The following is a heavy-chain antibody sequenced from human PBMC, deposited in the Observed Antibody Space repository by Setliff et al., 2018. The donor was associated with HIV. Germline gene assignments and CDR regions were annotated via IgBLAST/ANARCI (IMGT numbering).Heavy chain of an antibody. Sequence: PSETLSLTCTVSGDSISSSSYYWGWIRQPPGKGLEWIADINHRTNSNYNPSLESRVTISVDTSKNQFSLKLSSVTAADTAVYYCARVPYSSGYWGQGTLVTVSS. CDR3: ARVPYSSGY. D-gene: IGHD6-19*01. CDR1: GDSISSSSYY. CDR2: INHRTNS. V-gene: IGHV4-39*07. J-gene: IGHJ4*02.